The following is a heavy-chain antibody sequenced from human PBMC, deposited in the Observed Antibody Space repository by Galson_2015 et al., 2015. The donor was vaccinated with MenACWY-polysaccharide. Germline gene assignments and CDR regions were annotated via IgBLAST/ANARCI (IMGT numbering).Heavy chain of an antibody. V-gene: IGHV1-2*02. CDR2: INPNGGGT. CDR1: GYTFSDCY. D-gene: IGHD6-19*01. CDR3: TRGGGRYYVDY. J-gene: IGHJ4*02. Sequence: SVKVSCKASGYTFSDCYIHWVRQAPGQGLEWMGWINPNGGGTNYEQKYQAMVTMTRDTSINTAYMELSRLSSDDTAVYYCTRGGGRYYVDYWGQGTLVTVSS.